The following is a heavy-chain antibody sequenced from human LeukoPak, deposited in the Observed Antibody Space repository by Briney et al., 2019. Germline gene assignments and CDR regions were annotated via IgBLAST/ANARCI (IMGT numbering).Heavy chain of an antibody. Sequence: GGSLRLSCEVSEVTFRNNWMSWIRQAPGKGLEWVSYISSSGSTIYYADSVKGRFTISRDNAKNSLYLQMNSLRAEDTAVYYCARDTSSSWYEAYYFDYWGQGTLVTVFS. V-gene: IGHV3-11*01. CDR2: ISSSGSTI. CDR1: EVTFRNNW. J-gene: IGHJ4*02. CDR3: ARDTSSSWYEAYYFDY. D-gene: IGHD6-13*01.